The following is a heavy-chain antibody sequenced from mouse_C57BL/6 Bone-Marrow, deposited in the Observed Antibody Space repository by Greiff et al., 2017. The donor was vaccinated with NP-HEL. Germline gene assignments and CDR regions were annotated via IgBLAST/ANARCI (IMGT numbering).Heavy chain of an antibody. V-gene: IGHV1-4*01. CDR2: INPSSGYT. CDR3: ARTPLSFYAMDY. CDR1: GYTFTSYT. Sequence: VQLVESGAELARPGASVKMSCKASGYTFTSYTMHWVKQRPGQGLEWIGYINPSSGYTKYNQKFKDKATLTADKSSSTAYMQLSSLTSEDSAVYYCARTPLSFYAMDYWGQGTSVTVSS. J-gene: IGHJ4*01.